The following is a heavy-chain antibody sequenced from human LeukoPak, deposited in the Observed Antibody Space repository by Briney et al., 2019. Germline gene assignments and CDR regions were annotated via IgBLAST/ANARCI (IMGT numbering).Heavy chain of an antibody. CDR3: ARRSSSSRAEVWFDP. D-gene: IGHD6-6*01. Sequence: ASVKVSCKASGYTFTGYYMHWVRQAPGQGLEWMGWINPNSGGTNYAQKFQGRVTMTRDTSISTAYMELSRLRSDDTAAYYCARRSSSSRAEVWFDPWGQGTLVTVSS. J-gene: IGHJ5*02. CDR2: INPNSGGT. V-gene: IGHV1-2*02. CDR1: GYTFTGYY.